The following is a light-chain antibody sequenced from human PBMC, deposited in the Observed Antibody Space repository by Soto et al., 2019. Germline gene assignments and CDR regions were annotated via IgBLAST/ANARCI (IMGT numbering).Light chain of an antibody. CDR3: QQYGSSQWT. V-gene: IGKV3-20*01. CDR2: DAS. Sequence: VLTQSPATLSLSPGNRVTLSCRASQSVSSSSLAWYQQKRGQAPRLLIHDASSRATGIPDRFSGSGSGTDFTLTISRLEPEDFAVYYCQQYGSSQWTFGQGTKVDIK. CDR1: QSVSSSS. J-gene: IGKJ1*01.